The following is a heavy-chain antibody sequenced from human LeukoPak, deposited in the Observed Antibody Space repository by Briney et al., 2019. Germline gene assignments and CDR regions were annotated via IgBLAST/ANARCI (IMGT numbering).Heavy chain of an antibody. J-gene: IGHJ3*02. CDR1: GGSPCGGSNY. V-gene: IGHV4-61*02. D-gene: IGHD4-23*01. CDR3: ARPAYGGGPDAFDI. Sequence: TLSLTCTVSGGSPCGGSNYWSWIRHPAGKGLGWIGRIYITGSPNYNPSLKIRVTMSVDTSKNQFCLKLISMTAADTAVYYCARPAYGGGPDAFDIWGQGTMVTVSS. CDR2: IYITGSP.